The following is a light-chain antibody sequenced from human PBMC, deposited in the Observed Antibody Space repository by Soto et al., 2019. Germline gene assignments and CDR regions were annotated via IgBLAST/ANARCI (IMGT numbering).Light chain of an antibody. J-gene: IGKJ5*01. Sequence: IVLTYSPGTLSLSLWEIATLYCGASQRVSSNLAWYQQKPGQAPRLLIYGASTRATGIPARFSGSGSGTEFTLTISNLQSEDFAVYICQQYHNWPPITFGQATRLEIK. CDR3: QQYHNWPPIT. CDR1: QRVSSN. V-gene: IGKV3D-15*01. CDR2: GAS.